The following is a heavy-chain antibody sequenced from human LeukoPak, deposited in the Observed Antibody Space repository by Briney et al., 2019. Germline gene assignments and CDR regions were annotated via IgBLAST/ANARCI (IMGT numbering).Heavy chain of an antibody. CDR1: GFTFSSYG. Sequence: GGSLRLSCAASGFTFSSYGMHWVRQAPGKGLEWVAVIWYDGSNKYYADSVKGRFTISRDNSKNTLYLQMNSLRAEDTAVYYCAKDESGCYSPLDYWGQGTLVTVSS. V-gene: IGHV3-33*06. J-gene: IGHJ4*02. D-gene: IGHD1-26*01. CDR2: IWYDGSNK. CDR3: AKDESGCYSPLDY.